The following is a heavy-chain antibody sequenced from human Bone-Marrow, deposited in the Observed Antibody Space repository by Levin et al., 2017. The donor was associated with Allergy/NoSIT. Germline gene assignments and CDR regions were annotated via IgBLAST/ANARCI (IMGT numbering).Heavy chain of an antibody. CDR2: IKQHGGET. J-gene: IGHJ4*02. Sequence: GGSLRLSCGASGFSVYDYWMSWVRQAPGRGLEWVANIKQHGGETYYMDSVRGRFTISRDNAKNSLYLQMNGLRAEDTAVYYCARGHYGDYGAFAYWGQGALVTVSS. CDR3: ARGHYGDYGAFAY. V-gene: IGHV3-7*03. CDR1: GFSVYDYW. D-gene: IGHD4-17*01.